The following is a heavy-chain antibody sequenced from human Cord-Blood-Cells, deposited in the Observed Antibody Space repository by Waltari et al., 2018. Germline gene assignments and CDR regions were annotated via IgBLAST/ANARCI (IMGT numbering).Heavy chain of an antibody. V-gene: IGHV4-39*01. Sequence: QLQLQESGPGLVKPSETLSLTCTVSGCSINSSSYYWGWIRQPPGKGLAWIGSIYYSGRTYYNPSLKSRFTISVDTSKNQFSLKLSSVTAADTAVYYCARHDYDFWSGYYPHYYYYGMDVWGQGTTVTVSS. J-gene: IGHJ6*02. CDR2: IYYSGRT. CDR3: ARHDYDFWSGYYPHYYYYGMDV. D-gene: IGHD3-3*01. CDR1: GCSINSSSYY.